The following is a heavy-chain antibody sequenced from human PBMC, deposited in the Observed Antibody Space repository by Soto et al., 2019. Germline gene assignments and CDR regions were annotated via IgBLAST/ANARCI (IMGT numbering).Heavy chain of an antibody. Sequence: PSETLSLTCDVSGVSITSHYWNWIRQSPGMGLEWIGSTYFRGSASYNPSLKSRVTISLDTSKDQLSLTLSAVTAADSAVYYCARDLRSRGWFDPWGPGTPVTVSS. CDR3: ARDLRSRGWFDP. V-gene: IGHV4-59*11. CDR1: GVSITSHY. CDR2: TYFRGSA. J-gene: IGHJ5*02.